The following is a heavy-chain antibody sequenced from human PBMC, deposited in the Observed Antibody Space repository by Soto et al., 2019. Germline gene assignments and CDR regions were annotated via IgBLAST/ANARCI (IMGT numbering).Heavy chain of an antibody. Sequence: PGGSLRLACAASGFTFSNAWIDWVRQAPRNGLGWVGRIISKTDGGTTDFAALVKGRFAISRDDSKNMVYLQMNSLKIEDTAIYYCTTDSYFTRILARFDFWGHGTLVTVSS. D-gene: IGHD3-22*01. J-gene: IGHJ4*01. V-gene: IGHV3-15*07. CDR3: TTDSYFTRILARFDF. CDR1: GFTFSNAW. CDR2: IISKTDGGTT.